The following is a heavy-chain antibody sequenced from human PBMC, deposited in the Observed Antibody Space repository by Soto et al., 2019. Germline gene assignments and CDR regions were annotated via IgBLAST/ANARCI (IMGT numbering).Heavy chain of an antibody. V-gene: IGHV3-48*02. CDR2: ISSSSSTI. J-gene: IGHJ6*02. CDR3: ARLYKVRLRVYYYGMDV. Sequence: PGGSLRLSCAASGFTFSSYSMNWVRQTPGKGLEWVSYISSSSSTIYYADSVKGRFTISRDNAKNSLYLQMNSLRDEDTAVYYCARLYKVRLRVYYYGMDVWGQGTTVTVSS. D-gene: IGHD4-17*01. CDR1: GFTFSSYS.